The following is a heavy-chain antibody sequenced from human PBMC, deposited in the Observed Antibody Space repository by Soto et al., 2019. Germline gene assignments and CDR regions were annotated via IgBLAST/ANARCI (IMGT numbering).Heavy chain of an antibody. CDR3: ARRNYDFWSDTGWFDP. CDR1: GGSISSSSYY. V-gene: IGHV4-39*01. D-gene: IGHD3-3*01. Sequence: SETLSLTCTVSGGSISSSSYYWGWIRQPPGKGLEWIGSIYYSGSTYYNPSLKSRVAISVDTSKNQFSLKLSSVTAADTAVYYCARRNYDFWSDTGWFDPWGQGTLVTVSS. CDR2: IYYSGST. J-gene: IGHJ5*02.